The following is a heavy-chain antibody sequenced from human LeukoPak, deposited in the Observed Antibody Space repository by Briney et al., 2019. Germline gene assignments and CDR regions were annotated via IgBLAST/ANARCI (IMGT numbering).Heavy chain of an antibody. V-gene: IGHV4-30-2*01. CDR2: IYHSGGT. CDR3: ARGNYYDSSGYPDAFDI. CDR1: GGSISSGGYS. Sequence: SQTLSLTCAVSGGSISSGGYSWSWIRQPPGKGLEWIGYIYHSGGTYYNPSLKSRVTISVDRSKNQFSLKLSSVTAADTAVYYCARGNYYDSSGYPDAFDIWGQGTMVTVSS. D-gene: IGHD3-22*01. J-gene: IGHJ3*02.